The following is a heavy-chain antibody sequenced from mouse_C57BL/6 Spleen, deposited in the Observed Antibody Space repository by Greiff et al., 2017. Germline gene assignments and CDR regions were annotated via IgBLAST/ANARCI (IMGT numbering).Heavy chain of an antibody. CDR2: INPGSGGT. Sequence: QVHVKQSGAELVRPGTSVKVSCKASGYAFTNYLIAWVKQRPGQGLEWIGVINPGSGGTNYNEKFKGKATLTADKSSSTAYMQLSSLTSEDSAVHFCASLTDGVDYWGQGTTLTVSS. V-gene: IGHV1-54*01. CDR1: GYAFTNYL. J-gene: IGHJ2*01. D-gene: IGHD1-1*01. CDR3: ASLTDGVDY.